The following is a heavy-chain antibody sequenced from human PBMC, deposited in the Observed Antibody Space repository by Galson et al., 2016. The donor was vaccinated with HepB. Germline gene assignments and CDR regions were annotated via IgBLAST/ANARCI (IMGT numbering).Heavy chain of an antibody. CDR1: GGAISRYS. D-gene: IGHD2-21*01. CDR2: ISPTSST. V-gene: IGHV4-4*07. CDR3: ARDRGSYPDCGDDYYMDV. Sequence: SETLSLTCTVSGGAISRYSWAWIRQPAGKGLEWIGRISPTSSTNYNPSLQSRITMSIDTSKDHFTLNLRSVTTADTAVYYCARDRGSYPDCGDDYYMDVWGKGTTVTVSS. J-gene: IGHJ6*03.